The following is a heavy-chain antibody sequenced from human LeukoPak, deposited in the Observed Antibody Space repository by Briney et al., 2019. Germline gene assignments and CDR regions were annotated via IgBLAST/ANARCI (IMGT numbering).Heavy chain of an antibody. CDR2: IYYSGST. J-gene: IGHJ4*02. V-gene: IGHV4-59*01. CDR1: GGSISSYY. CDR3: ARRTREYYFDY. D-gene: IGHD3-10*01. Sequence: SETLSLTCTVSGGSISSYYWSWIRQPPGKGLEWIGYIYYSGSTNYNPSLKSRVTISVDTSKNQFSLKLTPVTAADTAVYYCARRTREYYFDYWGQGTLVTVSS.